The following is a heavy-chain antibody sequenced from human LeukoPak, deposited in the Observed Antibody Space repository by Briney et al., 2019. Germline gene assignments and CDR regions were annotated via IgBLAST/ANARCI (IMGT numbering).Heavy chain of an antibody. Sequence: SVKVSCKASGGTFIGYAISWVRQAPGQGLEWMGGIIPIFGTANYAQKFQGRVTITADESTNTAYMELSSLRSEDTAVYYCARVDYDSRTLDYWGQGTLVAVSS. CDR3: ARVDYDSRTLDY. V-gene: IGHV1-69*01. CDR2: IIPIFGTA. D-gene: IGHD3-22*01. CDR1: GGTFIGYA. J-gene: IGHJ4*02.